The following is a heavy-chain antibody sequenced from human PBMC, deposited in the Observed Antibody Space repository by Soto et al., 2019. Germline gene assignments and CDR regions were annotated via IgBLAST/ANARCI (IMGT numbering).Heavy chain of an antibody. CDR3: ARWDGGNKGRGVDS. J-gene: IGHJ4*02. V-gene: IGHV1-69*12. D-gene: IGHD1-26*01. CDR1: GGTFSSYA. Sequence: QVQLVQSGAEVKKPGSSVKVSCKASGGTFSSYAIRWVRQAPGQGLEWMGGIIPIFGTANYAQKFQGRGTITADDSTGTASRELSSLRSEDTAVYYCARWDGGNKGRGVDSWGQGALVTVSS. CDR2: IIPIFGTA.